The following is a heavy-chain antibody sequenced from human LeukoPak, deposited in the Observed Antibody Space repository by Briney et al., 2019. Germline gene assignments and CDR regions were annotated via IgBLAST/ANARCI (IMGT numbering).Heavy chain of an antibody. CDR2: IYSGGST. CDR1: GFTVSSNY. J-gene: IGHJ4*03. V-gene: IGHV3-53*01. D-gene: IGHD4-17*01. CDR3: PKDTSRATVTTSEA. Sequence: PGGSLRLSCAASGFTVSSNYMSWVRQAPGKGLEWVSVIYSGGSTYYADSVKGRFTISRDNSKNTLYLQMNSLRAEDTAVCYCPKDTSRATVTTSEAWGQGTPFTVSS.